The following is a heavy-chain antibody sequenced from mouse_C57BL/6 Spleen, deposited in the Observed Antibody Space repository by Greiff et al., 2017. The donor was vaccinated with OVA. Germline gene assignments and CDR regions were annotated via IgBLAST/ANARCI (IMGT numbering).Heavy chain of an antibody. Sequence: EVQLQQSGPELVKPGASVKISCKASGYTFTDYYMNWVKQSHGKSLEWIGDINPNNGGTNYNQKFKGKATLTVDKSSSTAYMELRSLTSEDSAVYYCARLGYYAMDYWGQGTSVTVSS. CDR3: ARLGYYAMDY. CDR2: INPNNGGT. CDR1: GYTFTDYY. D-gene: IGHD4-1*01. V-gene: IGHV1-26*01. J-gene: IGHJ4*01.